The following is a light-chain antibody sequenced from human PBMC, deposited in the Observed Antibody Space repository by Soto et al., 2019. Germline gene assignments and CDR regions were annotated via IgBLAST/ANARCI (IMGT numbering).Light chain of an antibody. Sequence: DIQMTQSPSSLSASVGDRVTITCRASQGISNHLAWYHQKPGQLPKLLIYAASILQSGVPSRFSGGGSGTDFTLTISSLQPEDVGIYYCQKFTSAPFTFGGGTKVEI. CDR3: QKFTSAPFT. CDR2: AAS. J-gene: IGKJ4*01. V-gene: IGKV1-27*01. CDR1: QGISNH.